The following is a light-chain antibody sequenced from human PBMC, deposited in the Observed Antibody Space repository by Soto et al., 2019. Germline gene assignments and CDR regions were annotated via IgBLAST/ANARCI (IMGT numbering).Light chain of an antibody. Sequence: EIVMTQSPATLSVSPGKRATLSCRASQSVSNNLAWYQQKPGQAPGLLIYGASTRATAIPVRFSGSGSGTEFTLTISSLQSEDSAVYYCQQYNNWPITFGQGTRPEIK. V-gene: IGKV3-15*01. J-gene: IGKJ5*01. CDR3: QQYNNWPIT. CDR2: GAS. CDR1: QSVSNN.